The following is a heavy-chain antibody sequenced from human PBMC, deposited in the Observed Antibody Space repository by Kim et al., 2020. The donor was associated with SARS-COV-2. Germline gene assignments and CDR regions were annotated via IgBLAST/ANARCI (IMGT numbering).Heavy chain of an antibody. CDR1: GFTFSSYW. Sequence: GGSLRLSCAASGFTFSSYWMSWVRQAPGKGLEWVANIKQDGSEKYYVDSVKGRFTISRDNAKNSLYLQMNSLRAEDTAVYYCARESFDTAMGLRLSRKQNWFDPWGQGTLVTVSS. V-gene: IGHV3-7*01. CDR2: IKQDGSEK. CDR3: ARESFDTAMGLRLSRKQNWFDP. J-gene: IGHJ5*02. D-gene: IGHD5-18*01.